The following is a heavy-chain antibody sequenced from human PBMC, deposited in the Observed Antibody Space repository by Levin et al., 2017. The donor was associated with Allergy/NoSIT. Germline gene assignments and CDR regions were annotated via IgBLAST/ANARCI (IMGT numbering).Heavy chain of an antibody. Sequence: GGSLRLSCAASGFSFNTYAMYWVRQAPDKGLEWVAFTSYDGSKKYYADSVKGRFTIFRDNSKNTLDLQMDSLKAEDTAVYYCAREVLPGARWHGFDLCGQGTRVTVSS. CDR2: TSYDGSKK. J-gene: IGHJ3*01. D-gene: IGHD2-8*02. V-gene: IGHV3-30*03. CDR1: GFSFNTYA. CDR3: AREVLPGARWHGFDL.